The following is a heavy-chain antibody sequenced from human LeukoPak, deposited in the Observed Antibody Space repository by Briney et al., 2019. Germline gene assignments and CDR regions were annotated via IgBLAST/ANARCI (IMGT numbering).Heavy chain of an antibody. Sequence: SETLSLTCTVSGGSISSYYWSWIRQPAGKGLEWIGRIYTSGSTNYNPSLKSRVTMSVDTSKNQFSLKLSSVTAADTAVYYCARGRGGDYYGSGSAGDYFDYWGQGTLVTVSS. V-gene: IGHV4-4*07. CDR2: IYTSGST. J-gene: IGHJ4*02. D-gene: IGHD3-10*01. CDR3: ARGRGGDYYGSGSAGDYFDY. CDR1: GGSISSYY.